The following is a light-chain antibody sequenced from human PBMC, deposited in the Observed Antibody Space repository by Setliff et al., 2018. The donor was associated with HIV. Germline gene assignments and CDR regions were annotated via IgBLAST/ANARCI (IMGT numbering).Light chain of an antibody. CDR2: DVS. CDR3: GSYTSGTTLYV. V-gene: IGLV2-14*03. Sequence: QSVLTQPASVSGSPGLSITISCTGTSSDVGGYNYVSWYQQHPGKAPKLMIFDVSKRPSGVSNRFSGPKSGNTASLTISGLQTGDEADYYCGSYTSGTTLYVFGTGTKV. J-gene: IGLJ1*01. CDR1: SSDVGGYNY.